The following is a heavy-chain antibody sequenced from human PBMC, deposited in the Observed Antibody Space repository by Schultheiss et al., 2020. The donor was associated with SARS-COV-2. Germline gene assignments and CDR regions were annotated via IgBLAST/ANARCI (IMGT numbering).Heavy chain of an antibody. J-gene: IGHJ6*02. CDR1: GYTFTSYG. V-gene: IGHV1-18*01. D-gene: IGHD3-10*01. Sequence: ASVKVSCKASGYTFTSYGISWVRQAPGQGLEWMGWISAYNGNTNYAQKLQGRVTMTTDTSTSTAYMELRSLRSDDTAVYYCARRGGYGSVSYNYYYYGMDVWGQGTTVTVSS. CDR3: ARRGGYGSVSYNYYYYGMDV. CDR2: ISAYNGNT.